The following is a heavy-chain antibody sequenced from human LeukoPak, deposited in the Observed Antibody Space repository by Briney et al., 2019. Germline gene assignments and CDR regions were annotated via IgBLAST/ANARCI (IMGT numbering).Heavy chain of an antibody. Sequence: GGSLRLSCSASGFTFSSYIMHWARQAPGKGLEYVSAITSSGDTTYYADSVKGRVTISRDNSKNTLYLQMSSLRAEDTAVYYCVKDDSYYYDSSGRDSWGQGTLVTVSS. CDR1: GFTFSSYI. V-gene: IGHV3-64D*09. CDR2: ITSSGDTT. D-gene: IGHD3-22*01. J-gene: IGHJ4*02. CDR3: VKDDSYYYDSSGRDS.